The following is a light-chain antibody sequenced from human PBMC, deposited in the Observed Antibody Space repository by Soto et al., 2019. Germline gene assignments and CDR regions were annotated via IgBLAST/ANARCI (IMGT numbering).Light chain of an antibody. J-gene: IGKJ2*01. CDR1: QRVSSY. CDR2: DAF. Sequence: EIVLTQSPATLSLSPGERATLSCRASQRVSSYLAWYQQKPGQAPRLLIYDAFNRATGIPARFSGSGSGTDFTLTIGSLEPADFAVYYCQQRSNWPPVYTFGQGTKLEIK. V-gene: IGKV3-11*01. CDR3: QQRSNWPPVYT.